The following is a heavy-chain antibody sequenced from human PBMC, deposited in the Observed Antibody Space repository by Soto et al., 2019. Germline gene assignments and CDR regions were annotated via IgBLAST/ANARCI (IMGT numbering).Heavy chain of an antibody. CDR2: ISISSGTI. CDR3: MCKGKRAYDMDV. Sequence: GGSLRLSCAASGFTFSNYHMNWVRQAPGKGLEWLSYISISSGTIYYADTVKGRFTISRDDAKSSLYLQMNSLRDEDTAVYYCMCKGKRAYDMDVWGQGTTVTVSS. D-gene: IGHD3-10*01. CDR1: GFTFSNYH. V-gene: IGHV3-48*02. J-gene: IGHJ6*02.